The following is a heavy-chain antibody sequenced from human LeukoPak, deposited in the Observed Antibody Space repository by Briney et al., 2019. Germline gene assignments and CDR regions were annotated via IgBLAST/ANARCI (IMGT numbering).Heavy chain of an antibody. Sequence: SETLSLTCTVSGGSISSGAYYWSWIRQHPGTGLEWIGYIYYSGSTYYNPSLKSRVTISVDTSKNQFSLKLSSVTAADTAVYYCARGRGYTYFDYWGQGTLVTVSS. D-gene: IGHD5-18*01. J-gene: IGHJ4*02. CDR3: ARGRGYTYFDY. CDR1: GGSISSGAYY. CDR2: IYYSGST. V-gene: IGHV4-31*03.